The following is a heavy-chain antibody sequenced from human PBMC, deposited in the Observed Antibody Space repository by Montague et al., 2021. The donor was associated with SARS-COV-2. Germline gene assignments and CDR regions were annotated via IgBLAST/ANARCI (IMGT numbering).Heavy chain of an antibody. CDR2: IDWDDDK. V-gene: IGHV2-70*11. CDR1: GFSLSTSGMC. Sequence: PALVKPTQTPTLTCTFSGFSLSTSGMCVSWIRQPPGKALEWLARIDWDDDKYYSTSLKTRLTISKDTSKNQVVLTMTNMDPVDTATYYCARTHYYDSSGYHDAFDIWGQGTMVTVSS. J-gene: IGHJ3*02. CDR3: ARTHYYDSSGYHDAFDI. D-gene: IGHD3-22*01.